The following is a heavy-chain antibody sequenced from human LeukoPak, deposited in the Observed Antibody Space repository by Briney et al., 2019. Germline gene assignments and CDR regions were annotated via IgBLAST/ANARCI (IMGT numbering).Heavy chain of an antibody. J-gene: IGHJ4*02. CDR2: IYYSGST. D-gene: IGHD3-22*01. CDR1: GGSISSYY. CDR3: ARQGGEYYSDSRGYYYYLDY. Sequence: SETLSLTCTVSGGSISSYYWSWIRQPPGKGLEWIGYIYYSGSTKYNPSLRSRVTMSVDTSKNQFSLRLSSVSAADTAVYYCARQGGEYYSDSRGYYYYLDYWGQETLVTVSS. V-gene: IGHV4-59*08.